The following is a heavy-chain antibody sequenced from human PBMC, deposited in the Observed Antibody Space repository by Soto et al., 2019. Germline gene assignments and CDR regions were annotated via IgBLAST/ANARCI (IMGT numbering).Heavy chain of an antibody. V-gene: IGHV5-10-1*01. CDR2: IDPSDSYT. CDR3: ARHDSLGELWLQVDY. J-gene: IGHJ4*02. D-gene: IGHD5-18*01. CDR1: GYSFTSYW. Sequence: HGESLKISCKGSGYSFTSYWISWVRQMPGKGLEWMGRIDPSDSYTNYSPSFQGHVTISADKSISTAYLQWSSLKASDTAMYYCARHDSLGELWLQVDYWGQGTLVTVSS.